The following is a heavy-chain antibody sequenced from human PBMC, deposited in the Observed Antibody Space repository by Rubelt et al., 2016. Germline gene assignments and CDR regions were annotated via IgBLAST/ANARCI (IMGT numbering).Heavy chain of an antibody. D-gene: IGHD6-13*01. J-gene: IGHJ4*02. CDR2: INHSGST. CDR3: ARGGGIAAAGTDFDY. V-gene: IGHV4-34*13. Sequence: EWIGEINHSGSTNYNPSLKSRVTISVDTSKNQFSLKLSSVTAADTAVYYCARGGGIAAAGTDFDYWGQGTLVTVSS.